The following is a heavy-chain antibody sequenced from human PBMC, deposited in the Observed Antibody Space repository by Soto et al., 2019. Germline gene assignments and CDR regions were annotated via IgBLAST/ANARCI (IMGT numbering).Heavy chain of an antibody. J-gene: IGHJ4*02. D-gene: IGHD2-2*01. V-gene: IGHV3-30*18. CDR3: AKDPNYTSVPAATKHFDY. CDR2: ISYDGSNK. CDR1: GFTFSSYG. Sequence: GGSLRLSCAASGFTFSSYGMHWVRQAPGKGLEWVAVISYDGSNKYYADSVKGRFTISRDNSKNTLYLQMNSLRAEDTAVYYCAKDPNYTSVPAATKHFDYWGQGTLVTVSS.